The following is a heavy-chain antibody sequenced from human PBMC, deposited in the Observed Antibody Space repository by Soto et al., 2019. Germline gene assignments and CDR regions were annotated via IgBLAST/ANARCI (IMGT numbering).Heavy chain of an antibody. CDR2: IWYDGSNK. CDR3: ARDALAAAGYYGMDV. CDR1: GFTFSSYC. D-gene: IGHD6-13*01. J-gene: IGHJ6*02. V-gene: IGHV3-33*01. Sequence: QVQLVESGGGVVQPGRSLRLSCAASGFTFSSYCMHWVRQAPGKGLEWVAVIWYDGSNKYYADSVKGRFTISRDNSKNTLYLQMNSLRAEDTAVYYCARDALAAAGYYGMDVWGQGTTVTVSS.